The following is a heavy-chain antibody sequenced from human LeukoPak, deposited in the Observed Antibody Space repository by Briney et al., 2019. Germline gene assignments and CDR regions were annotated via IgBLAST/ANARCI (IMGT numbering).Heavy chain of an antibody. V-gene: IGHV1-2*02. CDR2: INPNSGGT. CDR3: AREGYSYGHVDY. D-gene: IGHD5-18*01. J-gene: IGHJ4*02. Sequence: GASVKVSCKASGYTFTGYYMHWVRQAPGQGLEWMGWINPNSGGTNYAQKFQGRVTMTADTSTSTAYMELRSLRSDDTAVYYCAREGYSYGHVDYWGQGTLVTVSP. CDR1: GYTFTGYY.